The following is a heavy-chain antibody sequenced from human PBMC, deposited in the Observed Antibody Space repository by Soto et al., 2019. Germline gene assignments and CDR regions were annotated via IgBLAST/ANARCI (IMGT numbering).Heavy chain of an antibody. D-gene: IGHD3-22*01. V-gene: IGHV5-51*01. J-gene: IGHJ3*02. Sequence: PGESLKISCKGSGYSFTTYWIGWVRQMPGKGLEWMGIIYPGESDTRYSPSFQGQVTVSADKSISTAYLRWSSLKASDTAMYYCARRAAQYYYDSSGYRSAFDIWGQGTTVTVSS. CDR2: IYPGESDT. CDR1: GYSFTTYW. CDR3: ARRAAQYYYDSSGYRSAFDI.